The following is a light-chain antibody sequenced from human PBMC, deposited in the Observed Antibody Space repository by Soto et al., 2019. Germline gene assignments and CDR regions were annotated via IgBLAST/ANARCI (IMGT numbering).Light chain of an antibody. CDR1: QSVSSSY. J-gene: IGKJ1*01. CDR2: GAS. CDR3: QQYGDSPRT. Sequence: EIVFTQSPGTLSLSPGERATLSCRASQSVSSSYLAWYQQKPGQAPRLLIHGASSRATGIPDRFSGSGSGTDFTLTISRLEPEDFAVYYCQQYGDSPRTFGQGT. V-gene: IGKV3-20*01.